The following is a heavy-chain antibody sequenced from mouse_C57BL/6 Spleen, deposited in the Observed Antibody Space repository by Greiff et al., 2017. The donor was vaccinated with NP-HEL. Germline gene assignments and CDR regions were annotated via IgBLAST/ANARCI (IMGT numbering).Heavy chain of an antibody. Sequence: QVQLQQPGTELVKPGASVKLSCKASGYTFTSYWMHWVKQRPGQGLEWIGNINPSNGGTNYNEKFKSKGTLTVDKSSSTAYMQLSSLTSEDSAVYYCARALTTVVATRDWCFDVWGTGTTVTVSA. CDR1: GYTFTSYW. V-gene: IGHV1-53*01. D-gene: IGHD1-1*01. CDR2: INPSNGGT. J-gene: IGHJ1*03. CDR3: ARALTTVVATRDWCFDV.